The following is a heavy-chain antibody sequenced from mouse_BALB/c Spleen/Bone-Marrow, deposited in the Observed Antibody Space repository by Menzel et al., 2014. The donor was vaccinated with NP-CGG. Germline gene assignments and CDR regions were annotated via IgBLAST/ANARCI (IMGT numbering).Heavy chain of an antibody. V-gene: IGHV1-14*01. Sequence: EVQLQQSGPELVKPGASVKMSCKASGYTFTSYVMHWVKQKPGQGLEWIGYINPNNDGSKYNEKFKDKATLTSDKSSSTAYMGLSSLTSEDSAVYYCARGKTYAMDYWGQGTSVTVSS. CDR1: GYTFTSYV. CDR2: INPNNDGS. CDR3: ARGKTYAMDY. D-gene: IGHD2-1*01. J-gene: IGHJ4*01.